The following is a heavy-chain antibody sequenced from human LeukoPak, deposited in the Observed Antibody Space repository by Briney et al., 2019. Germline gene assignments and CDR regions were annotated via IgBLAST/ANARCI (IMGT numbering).Heavy chain of an antibody. V-gene: IGHV4-39*07. CDR1: GGSISSSSYY. CDR2: VYYTGAS. Sequence: SETLSLTCTVSGGSISSSSYYWGWIRQPPGKGLEWIGSVYYTGASYYNPSLKSRVTISVDRSKNQFSLKLSSVTAADTAVYYCAREELRLGAFDYWGQGTLVTVSS. D-gene: IGHD3-16*01. J-gene: IGHJ4*02. CDR3: AREELRLGAFDY.